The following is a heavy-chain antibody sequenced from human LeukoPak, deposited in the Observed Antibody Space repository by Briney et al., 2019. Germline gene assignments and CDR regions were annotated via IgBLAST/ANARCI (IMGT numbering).Heavy chain of an antibody. V-gene: IGHV4-39*07. CDR2: INHSGST. CDR1: GGSISSSIYY. D-gene: IGHD4-17*01. Sequence: SETLSLTCTVSGGSISSSIYYWGWIRQPPGKGLKWIGEINHSGSTNYNPSLKSPVTISVDTSKNQFSLNLSSVTVADTAVYYCATHYGDYDNWDWFDPWGQGTLVTVSS. CDR3: ATHYGDYDNWDWFDP. J-gene: IGHJ5*02.